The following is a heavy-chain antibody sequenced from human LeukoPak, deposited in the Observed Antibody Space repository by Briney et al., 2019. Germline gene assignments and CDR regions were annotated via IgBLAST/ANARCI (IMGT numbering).Heavy chain of an antibody. J-gene: IGHJ4*02. Sequence: GGSLRLSCAASGFTFSSYGMHWVRQAPGKGLEWVAVISYDGSNKYYADSVKGRFTISRDNAKNSLYLQMNSLRAEDTAVYYCARVIIAAGPTTDYWGQGTLVTVSS. CDR1: GFTFSSYG. CDR3: ARVIIAAGPTTDY. D-gene: IGHD6-13*01. CDR2: ISYDGSNK. V-gene: IGHV3-30*03.